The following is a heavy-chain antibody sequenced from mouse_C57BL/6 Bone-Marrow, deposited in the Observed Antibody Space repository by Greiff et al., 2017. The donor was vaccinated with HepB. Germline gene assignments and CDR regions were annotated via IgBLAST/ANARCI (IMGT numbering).Heavy chain of an antibody. CDR3: ARHEEGYYSNYGGFAY. CDR1: GYAFTNYL. Sequence: QVQLQQSGAELVRPGTSVKVSCKASGYAFTNYLIEWVKQRPGQGLEWIGVINPGSGGTNYNEKFKGKATLTADKSSSTAYMQLSSLTSEDSAVYFCARHEEGYYSNYGGFAYWGQGTLVTVSA. CDR2: INPGSGGT. J-gene: IGHJ3*01. D-gene: IGHD2-5*01. V-gene: IGHV1-54*01.